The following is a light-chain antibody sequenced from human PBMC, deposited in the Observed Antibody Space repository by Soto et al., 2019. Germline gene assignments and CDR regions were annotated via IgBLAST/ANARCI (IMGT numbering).Light chain of an antibody. Sequence: QSVLTQPASVSGSPGQSITISCTGTSSEVGGYNSVSWYRQDPGKAPKLMIYDVTNRPSGVSNRFSGSKSGNTASLTISGLQAEDEVNYSSSYLKSSITYVFGTGTKVTV. V-gene: IGLV2-14*01. J-gene: IGLJ1*01. CDR3: SYLKSSITYV. CDR1: SSEVGGYNS. CDR2: DVT.